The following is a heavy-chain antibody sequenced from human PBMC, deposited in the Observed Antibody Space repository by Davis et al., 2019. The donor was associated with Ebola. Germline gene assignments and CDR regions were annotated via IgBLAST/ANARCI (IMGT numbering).Heavy chain of an antibody. CDR2: FDPEDGET. Sequence: ASVKVSCKVSGYTLTELSMHWVRQAPGKGLEWMGGFDPEDGETIYAQKFQGRVTMTEDTSTDTAYMELSSLRSEDTAVYYCARGTGFWSGYYYGMDVWGQGTTVTVSS. CDR3: ARGTGFWSGYYYGMDV. D-gene: IGHD3-3*01. J-gene: IGHJ6*02. V-gene: IGHV1-24*01. CDR1: GYTLTELS.